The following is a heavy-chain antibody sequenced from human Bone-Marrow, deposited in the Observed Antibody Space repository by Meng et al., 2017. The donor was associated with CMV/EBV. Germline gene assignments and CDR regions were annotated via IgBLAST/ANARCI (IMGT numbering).Heavy chain of an antibody. CDR3: ASNRIVVVPAAMDYYYYYGMDV. CDR2: INHSGST. J-gene: IGHJ6*01. V-gene: IGHV4-34*01. D-gene: IGHD2-2*01. Sequence: SETLSLTCAVYVGSFSGYYWSWIRQPPGKGLEWIGEINHSGSTNYNPSLKIRVTISVDTSKNQFSLKLSSVTAADTAVYYCASNRIVVVPAAMDYYYYYGMDVWGQGTTVTVSS. CDR1: VGSFSGYY.